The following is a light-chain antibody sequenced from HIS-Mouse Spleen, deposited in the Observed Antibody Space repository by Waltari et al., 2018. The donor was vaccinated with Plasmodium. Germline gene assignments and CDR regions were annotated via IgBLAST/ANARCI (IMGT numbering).Light chain of an antibody. V-gene: IGLV3-1*01. J-gene: IGLJ2*01. CDR2: QDS. Sequence: SYELTQPLSVSVSQGQTDSITCHGAKLGDNYAFCYQQKPVQSPVLVIYQDSQRPSGIPERFSGSNSGNTATLTISGTQAMDEADYYCQAWDSSTVVFGGGTKLTVL. CDR3: QAWDSSTVV. CDR1: KLGDNY.